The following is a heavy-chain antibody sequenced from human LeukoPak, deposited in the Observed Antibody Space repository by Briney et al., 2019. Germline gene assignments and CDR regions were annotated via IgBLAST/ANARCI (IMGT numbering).Heavy chain of an antibody. CDR2: IIPILGIA. Sequence: SVKVSCKASGGTFSSYAISWVRQAPGQGLEWMGRIIPILGIANYAQKFQGRVTITADKSTSTAYMELSSLRSEDTAVYYCARDSTGTTYYFDYWGQGTLVTVSS. D-gene: IGHD1-1*01. V-gene: IGHV1-69*04. CDR1: GGTFSSYA. CDR3: ARDSTGTTYYFDY. J-gene: IGHJ4*02.